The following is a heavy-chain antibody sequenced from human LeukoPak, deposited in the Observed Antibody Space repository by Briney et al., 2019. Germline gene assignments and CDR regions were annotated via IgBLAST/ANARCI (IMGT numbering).Heavy chain of an antibody. CDR3: ARSDGLIAAAGTLFVSFDP. D-gene: IGHD6-13*01. CDR1: GGTFSSYA. V-gene: IGHV1-69*04. J-gene: IGHJ5*02. Sequence: GASVKVSCKASGGTFSSYAISWVRQAPGQGLEWMGRIIPILGIANYAQKSQGRVTITADKSTSTAYTELSSLRSEDTAVYYCARSDGLIAAAGTLFVSFDPWGQGTLVTVSS. CDR2: IIPILGIA.